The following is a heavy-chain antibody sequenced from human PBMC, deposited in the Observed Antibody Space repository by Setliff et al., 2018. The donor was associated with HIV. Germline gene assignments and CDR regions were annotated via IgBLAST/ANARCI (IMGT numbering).Heavy chain of an antibody. J-gene: IGHJ4*02. CDR3: AKIMWATGKYHSVFDH. V-gene: IGHV4-39*07. D-gene: IGHD5-12*01. CDR1: GASIRGSDFY. CDR2: IFYSGST. Sequence: SETLSLTCSVSGASIRGSDFYWGWIRQSPGRRPEWIGDIFYSGSTSYNPSLRSRVTMSLDTSTNQFSLNLNSVTAADTAVYYCAKIMWATGKYHSVFDHWGQGTLVTVSS.